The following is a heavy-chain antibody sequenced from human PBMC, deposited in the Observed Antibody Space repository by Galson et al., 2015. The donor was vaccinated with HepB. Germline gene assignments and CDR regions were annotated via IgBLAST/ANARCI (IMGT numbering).Heavy chain of an antibody. D-gene: IGHD1-1*01. Sequence: SLRLSCAASGSTFTNAWMAWVRQAPGKGLEWVGRINKKSDAGTTEYAASVKGRFTITRDDSKSTLYLQMNSLRTEDTAVYYCTTKAGYRGETILDYWGQGALVTVSS. CDR1: GSTFTNAW. CDR2: INKKSDAGTT. V-gene: IGHV3-15*01. J-gene: IGHJ4*02. CDR3: TTKAGYRGETILDY.